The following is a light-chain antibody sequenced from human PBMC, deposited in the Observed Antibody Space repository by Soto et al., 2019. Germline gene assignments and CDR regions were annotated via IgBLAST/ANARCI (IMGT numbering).Light chain of an antibody. CDR1: QSVSSY. V-gene: IGKV3-11*01. J-gene: IGKJ5*01. CDR2: DAS. Sequence: EIVLTQSPATLSLSPGERATLSCRASQSVSSYLAWYQQKPGQAPRLLIYDASNRATGIPARFSGSGSGTDFTLTISSLEPEEFAFYYCQQRSNWPPLISFGQGTRLEIK. CDR3: QQRSNWPPLIS.